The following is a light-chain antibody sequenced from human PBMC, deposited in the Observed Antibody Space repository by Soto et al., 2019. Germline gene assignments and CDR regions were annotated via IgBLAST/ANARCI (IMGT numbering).Light chain of an antibody. CDR3: QQYGSSPWT. J-gene: IGKJ1*01. CDR1: QDINKW. Sequence: DIQMTQSPSSVSASVGDRVTITCRASQDINKWLAWYQQKPGLAPNLVIYTASRLHGGGPSRFSGSASGTDFTLTISSLQPEDVAVYYCQQYGSSPWTFGQGTKVDIK. CDR2: TAS. V-gene: IGKV1-12*01.